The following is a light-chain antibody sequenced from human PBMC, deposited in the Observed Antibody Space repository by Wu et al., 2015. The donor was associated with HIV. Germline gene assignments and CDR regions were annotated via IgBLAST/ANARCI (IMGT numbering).Light chain of an antibody. V-gene: IGKV3-20*01. CDR2: GAS. CDR3: QQYGPWT. Sequence: EIVLTQSPDTLSLSPGERATLSCRASQSVSSRYLAWYQQKPGQAPRLLIYGASSRATGIPDRFSGSGSGTDFTLTISRLEPEDFAMYYCQQYGPWTFGQGTKVEIK. J-gene: IGKJ1*01. CDR1: QSVSSRY.